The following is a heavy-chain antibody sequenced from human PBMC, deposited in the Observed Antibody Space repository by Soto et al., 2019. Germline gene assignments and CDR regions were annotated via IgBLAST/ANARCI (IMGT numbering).Heavy chain of an antibody. J-gene: IGHJ6*02. V-gene: IGHV3-23*01. D-gene: IGHD3-10*01. Sequence: PGGSLRLSCAASGFTFSSYAMSWVRQAPGKGLEWVSAISGSGGSTYYADSVKGRFTISRDNSKNTLYLQMNSLRAEDTAVYYCAKGWRKWFGELLLNPQVKRTYYGMDVWGQGTTVTVSS. CDR3: AKGWRKWFGELLLNPQVKRTYYGMDV. CDR2: ISGSGGST. CDR1: GFTFSSYA.